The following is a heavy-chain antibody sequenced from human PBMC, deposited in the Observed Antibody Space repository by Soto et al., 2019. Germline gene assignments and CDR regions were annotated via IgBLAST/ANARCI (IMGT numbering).Heavy chain of an antibody. J-gene: IGHJ6*02. Sequence: ASVQVSCKASGYTFINFGLSWVRQAPGQGLEWMGWISGYNGNTNSAQKFKGRVTMTTDTSTTTAYMEVRSLTSDDTAVYYCARDKGYGFCLSSSSGMDVWGQGTTVTVSS. CDR2: ISGYNGNT. CDR1: GYTFINFG. CDR3: ARDKGYGFCLSSSSGMDV. V-gene: IGHV1-18*01. D-gene: IGHD1-1*01.